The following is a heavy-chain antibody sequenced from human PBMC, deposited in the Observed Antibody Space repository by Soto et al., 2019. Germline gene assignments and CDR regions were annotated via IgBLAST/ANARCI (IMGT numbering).Heavy chain of an antibody. V-gene: IGHV3-23*01. CDR1: GFTFNNYA. CDR2: IRGGGDTT. CDR3: ATGRGGSVSLTPRVDF. Sequence: EVQLLESGGGLVQPGGSLRLSCAASGFTFNNYAMTWLRHPPWKGQEWVSAIRGGGDTTSYADSVQVRFTVSRDGSKNTLYLQMNSLQAEDTALYYSATGRGGSVSLTPRVDFWGQGTLVTVSS. J-gene: IGHJ4*02. D-gene: IGHD3-10*01.